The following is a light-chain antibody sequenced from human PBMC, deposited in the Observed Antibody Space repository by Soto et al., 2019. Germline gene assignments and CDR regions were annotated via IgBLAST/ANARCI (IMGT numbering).Light chain of an antibody. Sequence: DIQMTQSPSSLSASVGDRVTITCQASQNVGTCLNWYQQRPGRAPKFLIQDASNLETGVPSRFSGSGSGTHFSFTIISLQPEDTATYYCQQCRDVPLTFGGGTKVEIK. V-gene: IGKV1-33*01. CDR3: QQCRDVPLT. J-gene: IGKJ4*01. CDR2: DAS. CDR1: QNVGTC.